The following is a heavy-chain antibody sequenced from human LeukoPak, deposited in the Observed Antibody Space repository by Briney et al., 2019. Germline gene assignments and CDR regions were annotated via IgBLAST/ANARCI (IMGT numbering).Heavy chain of an antibody. CDR1: GFTFSGSA. V-gene: IGHV3-73*01. CDR2: IRSKANSYAT. CDR3: TFPQPGYYDRSGYTDY. J-gene: IGHJ4*02. Sequence: GGSLRLSCAASGFTFSGSAMHWVRQASGKGLEWVGRIRSKANSYATAYAASVKGRFTISRDDSKNTAYLQMNSLKTEDTAVYYCTFPQPGYYDRSGYTDYWGQGTLVTVSS. D-gene: IGHD3-22*01.